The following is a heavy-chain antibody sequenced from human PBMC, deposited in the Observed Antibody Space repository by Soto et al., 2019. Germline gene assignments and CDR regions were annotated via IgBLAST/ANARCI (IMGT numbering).Heavy chain of an antibody. D-gene: IGHD1-26*01. V-gene: IGHV5-51*01. CDR1: GYSFASHW. CDR3: ARYSGSYWHYLDF. CDR2: IYPGDSDT. Sequence: ESLKISCKGSGYSFASHWVAWVRQMPEKGLEWIGTIYPGDSDTKYSSAFRGHVTISADTSVSTAYLQWRSLEATDSAIYYCARYSGSYWHYLDFWGQGTLVTVSS. J-gene: IGHJ4*02.